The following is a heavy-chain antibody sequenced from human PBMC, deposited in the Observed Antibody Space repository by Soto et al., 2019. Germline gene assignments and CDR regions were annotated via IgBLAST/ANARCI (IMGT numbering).Heavy chain of an antibody. CDR2: INHSGNT. J-gene: IGHJ6*02. Sequence: PSETLSLTCTVSGGSISSGDYYWSWIRQPPGKGLEWIGEINHSGNTNYNPSLKSRVTISVDTSKNQFSLRAEDTAVYYCAKDLLRRGRAYGMDVWGQGTTVTVS. CDR1: GGSISSGDYY. CDR3: AKDLLRRGRAYGMDV. V-gene: IGHV4-30-4*02.